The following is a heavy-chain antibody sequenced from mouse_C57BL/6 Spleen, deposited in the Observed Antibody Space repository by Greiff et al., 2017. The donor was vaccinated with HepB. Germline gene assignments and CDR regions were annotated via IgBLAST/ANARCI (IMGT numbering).Heavy chain of an antibody. V-gene: IGHV5-12*01. CDR3: ARSLDGYYPMDY. CDR2: ISNGGGST. J-gene: IGHJ4*01. CDR1: GFTFSDYY. D-gene: IGHD2-3*01. Sequence: EVKLMESGGGLVQPGGSLKLSCAASGFTFSDYYMYWVRQTPEKRLEWVAYISNGGGSTYYPDTVKGRFTISRDNAKNTLYLQMSRLKSEDTAMYYCARSLDGYYPMDYWGQGTSVTVSS.